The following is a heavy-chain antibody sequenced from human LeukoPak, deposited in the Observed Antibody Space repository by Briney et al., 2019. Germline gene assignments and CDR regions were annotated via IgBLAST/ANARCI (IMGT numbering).Heavy chain of an antibody. CDR1: GYTFTSYG. CDR2: ISAYNGNT. Sequence: ASVKVSCKASGYTFTSYGISWVRQAPGQGLEWMGWISAYNGNTNYAQKLQGRVTMTEDTSTDTAYMELSSLRSEDTAVYYCATTILYGSGSKAFDYWGQGTLVTVSS. V-gene: IGHV1-18*01. J-gene: IGHJ4*02. D-gene: IGHD3-10*01. CDR3: ATTILYGSGSKAFDY.